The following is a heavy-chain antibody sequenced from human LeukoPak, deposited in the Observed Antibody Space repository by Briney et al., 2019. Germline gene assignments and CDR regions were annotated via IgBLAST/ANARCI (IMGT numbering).Heavy chain of an antibody. D-gene: IGHD5-18*01. Sequence: ASLKVSCKASGYTFSGHYIHWVRQAPGQGLEWMGWINPNSGGTNYAQKFQGRVTMTRDTSISTAYMELSRLRSDDTAVYYCAKGGDTAMVSSWWGQGTLVTVSS. CDR1: GYTFSGHY. V-gene: IGHV1-2*02. CDR3: AKGGDTAMVSSW. CDR2: INPNSGGT. J-gene: IGHJ4*02.